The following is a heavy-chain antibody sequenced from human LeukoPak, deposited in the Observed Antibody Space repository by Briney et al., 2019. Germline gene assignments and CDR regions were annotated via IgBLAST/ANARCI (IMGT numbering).Heavy chain of an antibody. V-gene: IGHV4-59*01. Sequence: SETLSLTCTVSGGSISSYYWSWIRQPPGKGLEWIGYIYYSGSTNYNPSLKSRVTISVDTSKNQFSLKLSSVTAADTAVYYCARAGYYDFWSGYSPSDAFDIWGQGTMVTVSS. CDR1: GGSISSYY. CDR3: ARAGYYDFWSGYSPSDAFDI. CDR2: IYYSGST. D-gene: IGHD3-3*01. J-gene: IGHJ3*02.